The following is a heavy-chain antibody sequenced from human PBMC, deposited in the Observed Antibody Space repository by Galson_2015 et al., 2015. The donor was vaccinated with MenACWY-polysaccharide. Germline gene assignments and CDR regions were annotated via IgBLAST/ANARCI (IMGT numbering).Heavy chain of an antibody. V-gene: IGHV4-61*01. J-gene: IGHJ5*02. CDR2: MSYSGRG. CDR1: GGSVTSDNDY. Sequence: SETLSLTCTVSGGSVTSDNDYWGWLRQPPGKGLEWIGYMSYSGRGNSNPSLKSRVTVFIDTSKKQFSLRLTSVTAADTAMYYCVREPTYSRSFGWFDPWGQGTLVTVSS. CDR3: VREPTYSRSFGWFDP. D-gene: IGHD1-26*01.